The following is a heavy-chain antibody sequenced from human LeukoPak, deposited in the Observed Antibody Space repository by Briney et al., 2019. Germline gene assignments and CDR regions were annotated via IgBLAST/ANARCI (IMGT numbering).Heavy chain of an antibody. D-gene: IGHD6-19*01. Sequence: SGGSLRLSCAASGFTFSSYSMNWVRQAPGKGLEWVSSISSSSSYIYYADSVKGRFTISRDNAKNSLYLQMNSLRAEDTAVNYCARSGVAGPPMGWFDPWGQGTLVTVSS. CDR3: ARSGVAGPPMGWFDP. CDR1: GFTFSSYS. J-gene: IGHJ5*02. CDR2: ISSSSSYI. V-gene: IGHV3-21*01.